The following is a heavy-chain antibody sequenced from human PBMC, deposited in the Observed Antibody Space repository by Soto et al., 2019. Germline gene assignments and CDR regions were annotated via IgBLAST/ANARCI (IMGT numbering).Heavy chain of an antibody. CDR3: ARVYYDTRAQYYLEYYFDS. Sequence: QVLLLQSGAEVKNPGASVRVSCKASGYSFTSYGVSWVRQAPGQGLEWMGWISANSGNTNYAHNLQGGVTMTTEASTRPAYMELSTLRSDDTAMYYCARVYYDTRAQYYLEYYFDSWGQGTLVTVSS. CDR2: ISANSGNT. J-gene: IGHJ4*02. D-gene: IGHD3-22*01. V-gene: IGHV1-18*04. CDR1: GYSFTSYG.